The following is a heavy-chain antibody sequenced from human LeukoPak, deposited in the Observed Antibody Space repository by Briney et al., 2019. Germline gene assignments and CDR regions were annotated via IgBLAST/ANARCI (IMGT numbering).Heavy chain of an antibody. CDR3: ARSRLLLDY. V-gene: IGHV1-69*13. D-gene: IGHD2-21*02. Sequence: AASVKVFCKASGGTFSSYAISWVRQAPGQGLEWMGGIIPIFGTANYAQKFQGRVTITADESTSIAYMELSSLRSEDTAVYYCARSRLLLDYWGQGTLVTVSS. CDR2: IIPIFGTA. CDR1: GGTFSSYA. J-gene: IGHJ4*02.